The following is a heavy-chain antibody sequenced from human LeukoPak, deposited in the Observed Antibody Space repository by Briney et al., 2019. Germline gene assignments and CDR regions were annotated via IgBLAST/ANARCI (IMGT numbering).Heavy chain of an antibody. CDR3: ATDHDRLSNWFDP. V-gene: IGHV1-24*01. CDR1: GYTLTELS. CDR2: FDPEDGET. Sequence: GASVEVSCKVSGYTLTELSMHWVRQAPGKGLEWMGGFDPEDGETIYAQKFQGRVTMTEDTSTDTAYMELSSLRSEDTAVYYCATDHDRLSNWFDPWGQGTLVTVSS. D-gene: IGHD2/OR15-2a*01. J-gene: IGHJ5*02.